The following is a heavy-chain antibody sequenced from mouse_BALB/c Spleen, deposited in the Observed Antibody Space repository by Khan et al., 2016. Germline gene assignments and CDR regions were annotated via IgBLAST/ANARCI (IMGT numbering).Heavy chain of an antibody. V-gene: IGHV1-26*01. D-gene: IGHD2-10*01. Sequence: EVQLQESGPDLVKPGASVKISCKASGYSFTGYYIHWVKQSHGKSLEWIGRVNPNNGGTSYNQKFKDKAIVTVDKSSSTDYMELRVLTSADSAVYYFARTVLLPDFFDYCGQGTTLTVSS. CDR3: ARTVLLPDFFDY. CDR1: GYSFTGYY. J-gene: IGHJ2*01. CDR2: VNPNNGGT.